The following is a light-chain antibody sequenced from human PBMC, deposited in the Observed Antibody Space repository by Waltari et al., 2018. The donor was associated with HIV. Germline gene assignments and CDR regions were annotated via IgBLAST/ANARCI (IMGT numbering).Light chain of an antibody. CDR2: GAS. J-gene: IGKJ4*01. CDR1: QSIRTN. CDR3: QQYHNWPIT. Sequence: ILMTQSPVTLPVSPGESATLSCWASQSIRTNLAWYEQKPGQTPRLLIYGASTRATGTPARFSGSGSGTEFTLTISSLQSEDLAFYYCQQYHNWPITFGGGTKVEIK. V-gene: IGKV3D-15*01.